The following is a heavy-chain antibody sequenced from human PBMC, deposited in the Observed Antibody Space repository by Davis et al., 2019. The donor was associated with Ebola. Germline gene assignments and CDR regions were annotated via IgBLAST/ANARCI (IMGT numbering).Heavy chain of an antibody. CDR1: GASFSNSNYY. CDR3: ATNGYSSSWLDWYFDL. J-gene: IGHJ2*01. CDR2: AYHSGST. V-gene: IGHV4-39*01. Sequence: PSETLSLTCTVSGASFSNSNYYWGWIRQPPGKGLEWIGNAYHSGSTYYNPSLKSRVTVSGDTSKNQFSLKLSSVTAADTAVYYCATNGYSSSWLDWYFDLWGRGTLVTVSS. D-gene: IGHD6-13*01.